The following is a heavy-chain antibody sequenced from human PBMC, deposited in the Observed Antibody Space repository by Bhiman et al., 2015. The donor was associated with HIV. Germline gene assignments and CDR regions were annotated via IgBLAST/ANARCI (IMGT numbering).Heavy chain of an antibody. Sequence: VQLVESGGGLVKPGGSLRLSCAASGFTFFNAWMSWVRQAPGKGLEWVGRIKSKPDGGTTDYATPVKGRFTISRDDSKNTLYLQMKSLRIEDTAVYYCTREFTGYSSSNFDYWGQGTLVTVSS. CDR3: TREFTGYSSSNFDY. D-gene: IGHD6-13*01. J-gene: IGHJ4*02. CDR1: GFTFFNAW. CDR2: IKSKPDGGTT. V-gene: IGHV3-15*01.